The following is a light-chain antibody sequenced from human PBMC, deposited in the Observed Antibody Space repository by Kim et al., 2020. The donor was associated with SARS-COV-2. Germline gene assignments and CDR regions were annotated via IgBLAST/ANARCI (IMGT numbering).Light chain of an antibody. J-gene: IGLJ2*01. CDR2: SNN. CDR3: AAWDDSLNGPV. V-gene: IGLV1-44*01. Sequence: QSVLTQPPSASGTPGQRVTISCSGSSSNIGSNTVNWYQQLPGTAPNLIIYSNNQRPSGVPDRFSGSKSGTSASLAISGLQSEDEADYYCAAWDDSLNGPVFGGGTQLTVL. CDR1: SSNIGSNT.